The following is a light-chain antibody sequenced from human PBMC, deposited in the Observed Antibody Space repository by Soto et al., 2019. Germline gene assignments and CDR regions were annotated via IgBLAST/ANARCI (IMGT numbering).Light chain of an antibody. J-gene: IGKJ2*02. Sequence: EIVMTQSPATLSVSPGERATLSCRASQSISSNLAWYQHKPGQAPSLLPYGASTRATGIPARFSGSGSGTDFTLTVSRLQSEDFVVYYCHEYNNWAPGTFGRGTKLEIK. CDR3: HEYNNWAPGT. CDR2: GAS. V-gene: IGKV3-15*01. CDR1: QSISSN.